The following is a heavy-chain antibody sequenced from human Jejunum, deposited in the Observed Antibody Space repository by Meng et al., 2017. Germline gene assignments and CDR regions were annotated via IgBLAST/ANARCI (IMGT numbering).Heavy chain of an antibody. Sequence: QVQLVQSGAEVKKSGGSVKVSCKASGYTFSDHYIHWVRQAPGQGLEWMGWTNPDTGGTNYAQKFQGWVTMTRDTSISTAYMELRGLRSDDTAVYYCARDAGSFLDYYFDSWGQGTLVTVSS. CDR3: ARDAGSFLDYYFDS. CDR2: TNPDTGGT. J-gene: IGHJ4*02. CDR1: GYTFSDHY. V-gene: IGHV1-2*04. D-gene: IGHD1-1*01.